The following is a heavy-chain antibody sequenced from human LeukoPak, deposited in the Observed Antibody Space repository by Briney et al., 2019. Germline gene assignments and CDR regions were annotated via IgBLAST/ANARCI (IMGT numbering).Heavy chain of an antibody. J-gene: IGHJ4*02. Sequence: PGGSLRLSCAASGFTFSSFWMSWVRQAPGKGLEWVANIKEDGSEKYYVDSVKGRFTISRDNSKNTLYLQMNSLRAEDTAVYYCAKGAYYDFWSGYPKFDYWGQGTLVTVSS. CDR1: GFTFSSFW. CDR2: IKEDGSEK. V-gene: IGHV3-7*03. CDR3: AKGAYYDFWSGYPKFDY. D-gene: IGHD3-3*01.